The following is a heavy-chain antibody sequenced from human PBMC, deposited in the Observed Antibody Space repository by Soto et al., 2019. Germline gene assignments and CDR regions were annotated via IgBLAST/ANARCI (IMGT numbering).Heavy chain of an antibody. V-gene: IGHV1-69*13. D-gene: IGHD6-13*01. CDR2: IIPIFGTA. J-gene: IGHJ6*02. CDR3: ARGDNSSSWPYYYYYYGMDV. CDR1: GGTFSSYA. Sequence: SVKVSCKASGGTFSSYAISWVRQAPGQGLEWMGGIIPIFGTANYAQKFQGRVTITADESTSTAYMELSSLRSEDTAVYYYARGDNSSSWPYYYYYYGMDVWGQGTTVTVSS.